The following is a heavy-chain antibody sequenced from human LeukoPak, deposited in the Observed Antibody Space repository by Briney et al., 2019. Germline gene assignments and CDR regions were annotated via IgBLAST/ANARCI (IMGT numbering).Heavy chain of an antibody. V-gene: IGHV4-4*02. D-gene: IGHD6-13*01. CDR2: IYHSGST. CDR1: GGSISSSNW. Sequence: PSETLSLTCAVSGGSISSSNWWSWVRQPPGQGLEWIGEIYHSGSTNYNPSLKSRVTISVDKSKNQFSLKLSSVTAADTAVYYCARDPMAAGIVDWSPTRYYYMDVWGKGTTVTVSS. J-gene: IGHJ6*03. CDR3: ARDPMAAGIVDWSPTRYYYMDV.